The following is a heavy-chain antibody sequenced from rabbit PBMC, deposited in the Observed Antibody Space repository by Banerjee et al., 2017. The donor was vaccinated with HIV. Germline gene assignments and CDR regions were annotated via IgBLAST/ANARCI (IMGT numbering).Heavy chain of an antibody. CDR3: ARGVYIGGTIPTYFNL. J-gene: IGHJ4*01. CDR1: GIDFSSGYD. CDR2: IYTGSYST. Sequence: QQQLEESGGGLVKPGGTLTLTCKASGIDFSSGYDACWVRQAPGKGLEWIGCIYTGSYSTDYASWAKSRFTISKTSSTTVTLQMTSLTAADTATYFCARGVYIGGTIPTYFNLWGPGTLVTVS. D-gene: IGHD1-1*01. V-gene: IGHV1S45*01.